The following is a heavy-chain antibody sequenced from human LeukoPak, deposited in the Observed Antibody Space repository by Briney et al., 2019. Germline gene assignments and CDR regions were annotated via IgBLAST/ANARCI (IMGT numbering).Heavy chain of an antibody. J-gene: IGHJ4*02. CDR2: IYPDDSDT. D-gene: IGHD2-15*01. CDR3: ASHLGYCSGPTCPYDY. V-gene: IGHV5-51*01. Sequence: EESLKISCKGYGFNFAKHWSAWVRQMPGKGPEWRGIIYPDDSDTRDSPSFQGQVTVAAAKSISTAYLQWSGLKASETAMYYCASHLGYCSGPTCPYDYWGQGTLVTVSS. CDR1: GFNFAKHW.